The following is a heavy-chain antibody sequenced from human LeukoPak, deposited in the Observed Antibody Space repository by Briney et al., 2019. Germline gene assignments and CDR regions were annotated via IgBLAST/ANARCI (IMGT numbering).Heavy chain of an antibody. CDR2: INPKSGAT. V-gene: IGHV1-2*02. CDR3: ARAGDESTGHYDSLHF. Sequence: GASVKVSCKASGYTFDENHIHWVRQAPGQGPEWMGWINPKSGATDSAQQFQGRLTITRDTSIGTASMDLSGPRLDDTGIYYCARAGDESTGHYDSLHFWGQGTMVTVSS. J-gene: IGHJ3*01. CDR1: GYTFDENH. D-gene: IGHD2-8*02.